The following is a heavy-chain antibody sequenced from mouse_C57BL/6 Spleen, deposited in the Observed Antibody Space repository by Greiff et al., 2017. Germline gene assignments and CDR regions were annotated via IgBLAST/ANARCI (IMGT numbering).Heavy chain of an antibody. CDR1: GFTFSSYA. J-gene: IGHJ4*01. D-gene: IGHD3-3*01. Sequence: EVKLVESGGGLVKPGGSLKLSCAASGFTFSSYAMSWVRQTPEKRLEWVATISDGGSYTYYPDNVKGRFTISRDNAKNNLYLQMSHLKSEDTAMYYCARDCPRDYYAMDYWGQGTSVTVSS. CDR2: ISDGGSYT. V-gene: IGHV5-4*01. CDR3: ARDCPRDYYAMDY.